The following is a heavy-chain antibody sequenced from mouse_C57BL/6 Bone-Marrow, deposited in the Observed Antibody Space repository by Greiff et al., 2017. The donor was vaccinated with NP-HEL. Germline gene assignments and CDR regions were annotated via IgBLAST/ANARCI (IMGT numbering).Heavy chain of an antibody. J-gene: IGHJ3*01. CDR2: ISSGGSYT. CDR3: ASPYDYDVAWFAY. Sequence: EVQGVESGGDLVKPGGSLKLSCAASGFTFSSYGMSWVRQTPDKRLEWVPTISSGGSYTYYPDSVKGRFTISRDNAKNTLYLQMSSLKSEDTAMYYCASPYDYDVAWFAYWGQGTLVTVSA. CDR1: GFTFSSYG. D-gene: IGHD2-4*01. V-gene: IGHV5-6*01.